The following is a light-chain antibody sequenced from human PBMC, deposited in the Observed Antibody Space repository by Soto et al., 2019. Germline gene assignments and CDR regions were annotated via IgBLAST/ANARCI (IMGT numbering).Light chain of an antibody. Sequence: EIVLTQSPGTLSLSPGERATLSCRASQSITTSFLAWYQQKPGQAPRLLIYRASTRVTRIPDRFSGSGSGTDFTLTISRLEPEDFAVYYCQQYGGSSPSYTFGQGTNVEIK. CDR2: RAS. V-gene: IGKV3-20*01. J-gene: IGKJ2*01. CDR1: QSITTSF. CDR3: QQYGGSSPSYT.